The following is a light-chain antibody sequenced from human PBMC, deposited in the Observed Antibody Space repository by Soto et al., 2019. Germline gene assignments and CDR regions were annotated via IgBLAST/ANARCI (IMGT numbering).Light chain of an antibody. CDR3: QDFGGTKLS. CDR1: QSVSSSY. J-gene: IGKJ5*01. V-gene: IGKV3-20*01. Sequence: IVLTHSPGTRSLSPGEGATLACRDSQSVSSSYIAWYQQRPGQTPSLLIYGASPRATAIPDRFSGSGLGTHFTLTIRRLKAGDFEVYYCQDFGGTKLSCGLRTRLDIK. CDR2: GAS.